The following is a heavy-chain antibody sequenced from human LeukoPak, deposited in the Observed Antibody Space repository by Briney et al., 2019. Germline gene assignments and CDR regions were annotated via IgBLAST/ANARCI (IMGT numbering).Heavy chain of an antibody. CDR1: GYTFTSYY. D-gene: IGHD3-22*01. CDR3: ARGGPTYYYDSSGYGFDY. Sequence: ASVTVSCTASGYTFTSYYMHWVRQAPGQGLEWMGIINPSGGSTSYAQKFQGRVTMTRDTSTSTVYTELSSLRSEDTAVYYCARGGPTYYYDSSGYGFDYWGQGTLVTVSS. J-gene: IGHJ4*02. V-gene: IGHV1-46*01. CDR2: INPSGGST.